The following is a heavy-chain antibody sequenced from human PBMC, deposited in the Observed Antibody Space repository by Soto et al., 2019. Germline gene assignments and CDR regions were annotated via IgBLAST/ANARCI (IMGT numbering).Heavy chain of an antibody. Sequence: SETLSLTCTVSGGSISSYYWSWIRQPPGKGLEWIGYIYYSGSTNYNPSLKSRVTISVDTSKNQFSLKLSSVTAVVTAVYYCARDGYSSSWLSGAFDIWGQGTMVT. CDR3: ARDGYSSSWLSGAFDI. J-gene: IGHJ3*02. V-gene: IGHV4-59*01. D-gene: IGHD6-13*01. CDR2: IYYSGST. CDR1: GGSISSYY.